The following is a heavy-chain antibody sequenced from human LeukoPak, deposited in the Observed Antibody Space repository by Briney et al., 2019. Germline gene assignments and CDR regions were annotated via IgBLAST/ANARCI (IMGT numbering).Heavy chain of an antibody. V-gene: IGHV3-64*01. CDR3: ARENDYVWGSYLHLDY. CDR1: GFTFSSYA. Sequence: GGSLRLSCAASGFTFSSYAMHWVRQAPGKGLEYVSAISSNGGSTYYTNSVKGRFTISRDNSKNTLYLQMGSLRAEDMAVYYCARENDYVWGSYLHLDYWGQGTLVTVSS. CDR2: ISSNGGST. J-gene: IGHJ4*02. D-gene: IGHD3-16*02.